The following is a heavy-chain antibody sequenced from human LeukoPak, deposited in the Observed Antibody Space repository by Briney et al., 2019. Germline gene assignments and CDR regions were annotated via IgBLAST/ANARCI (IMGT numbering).Heavy chain of an antibody. CDR1: GFTFDDYV. D-gene: IGHD2-15*01. CDR3: AKRGTPDRDGFDI. Sequence: PGRSLRLSCAASGFTFDDYVIHWVRQVPGKGLEWVSGISWNSGRIGYADSVRGRFTISRDNAKNSLYLQMNSLRAEDTALYYCAKRGTPDRDGFDIWGQGTMVTVSS. J-gene: IGHJ3*02. V-gene: IGHV3-9*01. CDR2: ISWNSGRI.